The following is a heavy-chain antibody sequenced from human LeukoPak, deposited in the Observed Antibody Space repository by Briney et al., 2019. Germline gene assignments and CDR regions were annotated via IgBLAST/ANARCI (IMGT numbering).Heavy chain of an antibody. CDR3: TKRVKYGGTWDHFAD. CDR2: VNADGGNT. D-gene: IGHD1-26*01. Sequence: GGSLRLSCAASGFTFDNYRMSWVRQAPGKGLEWVSTVNADGGNTYYADSVKGRFTISRDNSKSTLILQMNSLRVEDTALFYCTKRVKYGGTWDHFADWGQGTLVTVSS. V-gene: IGHV3-23*01. CDR1: GFTFDNYR. J-gene: IGHJ4*02.